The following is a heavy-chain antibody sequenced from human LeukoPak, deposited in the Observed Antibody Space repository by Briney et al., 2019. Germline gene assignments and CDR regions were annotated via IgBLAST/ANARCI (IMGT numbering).Heavy chain of an antibody. CDR2: ISYDGSNK. CDR1: GFTFSSYA. CDR3: ASLSNAGY. J-gene: IGHJ4*02. V-gene: IGHV3-30*04. Sequence: GGYLRLSCAASGFTFSSYAMHWVRQAPGKGLEWVAVISYDGSNKYYADSVKGRFTISRDNSKNTLYLQMNSLRAEDTAVYYCASLSNAGYWGQGTLVTVSS.